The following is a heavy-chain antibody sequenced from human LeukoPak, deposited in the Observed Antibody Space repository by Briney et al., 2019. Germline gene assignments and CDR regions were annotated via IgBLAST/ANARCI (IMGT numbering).Heavy chain of an antibody. CDR2: IYDRGPA. J-gene: IGHJ4*02. V-gene: IGHV4-30-2*06. CDR1: GGAIASGGYS. D-gene: IGHD3-10*01. Sequence: PSQTLSLTCTVSGGAIASGGYSWNWIRQSPGEGLEWIGCIYDRGPAYYNPSLKSRITISVDRPKNQFFLNVTSLTAADTAVYYCARSRQASGLFSFWGQGTPVVVSS. CDR3: ARSRQASGLFSF.